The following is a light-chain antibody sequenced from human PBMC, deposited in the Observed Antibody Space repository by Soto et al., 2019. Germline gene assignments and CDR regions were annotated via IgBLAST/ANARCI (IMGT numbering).Light chain of an antibody. CDR3: QQHINSSLT. V-gene: IGKV1-5*01. J-gene: IGKJ4*01. CDR2: DAS. CDR1: QSISSW. Sequence: DTQMNQSPSTLSSPVGARVTITCRASQSISSWLAWYQHKPAKAPNLLIYDASNRATGSPARFSGSRSGTDVTLTIISREHNDFVLYYYQQHINSSLTFGGGTKVDIK.